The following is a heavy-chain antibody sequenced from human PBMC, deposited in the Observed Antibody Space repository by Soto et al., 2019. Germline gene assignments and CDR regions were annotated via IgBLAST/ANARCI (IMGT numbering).Heavy chain of an antibody. D-gene: IGHD6-19*01. Sequence: GGSLRLSCAASGFTFSYYGMHWVRQSPGKGLEWVAVISFDGTSKYYADSVKGRFTISRDSSKNTLFLQMNSLRIEDTAVYYCAKRGPTSSSGWFSIDYWGQGVLVTVSS. CDR1: GFTFSYYG. V-gene: IGHV3-30*18. J-gene: IGHJ4*02. CDR2: ISFDGTSK. CDR3: AKRGPTSSSGWFSIDY.